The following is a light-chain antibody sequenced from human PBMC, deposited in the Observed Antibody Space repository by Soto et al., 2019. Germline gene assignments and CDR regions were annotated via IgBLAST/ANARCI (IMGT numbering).Light chain of an antibody. V-gene: IGLV2-8*01. CDR3: SSYAGSNNFV. J-gene: IGLJ1*01. Sequence: ALTQPPSACGSPGQSVIISCTGTSSDVGGYSYVSWYQQQAGEAPKLIIYEVSKRPSGVPDRFSGSKSGYTASLTVSGLQAEDEADYYCSSYAGSNNFVFGTGTKVTVL. CDR2: EVS. CDR1: SSDVGGYSY.